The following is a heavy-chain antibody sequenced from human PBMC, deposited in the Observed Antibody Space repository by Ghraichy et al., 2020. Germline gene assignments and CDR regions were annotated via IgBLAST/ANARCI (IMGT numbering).Heavy chain of an antibody. CDR1: GYTLTELS. CDR2: FDPEDGET. Sequence: ASVKVSCKVSGYTLTELSMHWVRQAPGKGLEWMGGFDPEDGETIYAQKFQGRVTMTEDTSTDTAYMELSSLRSEDTAVYYCATLIPVAGLAYYYYGMDVWGQGTTVTVSS. D-gene: IGHD6-19*01. V-gene: IGHV1-24*01. J-gene: IGHJ6*02. CDR3: ATLIPVAGLAYYYYGMDV.